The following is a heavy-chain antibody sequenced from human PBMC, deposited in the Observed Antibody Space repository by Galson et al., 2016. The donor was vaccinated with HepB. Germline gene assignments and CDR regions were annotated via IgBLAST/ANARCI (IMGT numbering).Heavy chain of an antibody. D-gene: IGHD3-10*01. CDR1: GLTFKNHW. V-gene: IGHV3-23*01. CDR3: AKRMSYTYYYAMDI. J-gene: IGHJ6*02. Sequence: LRLSCAASGLTFKNHWMSWVRQAPGKGLEWVSDISDNTAGTKYADSVKGRFTISRDNSKNTVYLQMNSLRGEDTALYYCAKRMSYTYYYAMDIWGQGTTVTVAS. CDR2: ISDNTAGT.